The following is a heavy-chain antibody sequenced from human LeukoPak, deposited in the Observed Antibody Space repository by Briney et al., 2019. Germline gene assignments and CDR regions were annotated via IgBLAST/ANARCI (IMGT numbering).Heavy chain of an antibody. CDR2: IIPIFGTA. V-gene: IGHV1-69*13. D-gene: IGHD6-6*01. J-gene: IGHJ5*02. CDR3: ARDGALKAAQGPNWFDP. CDR1: GGTFSSYA. Sequence: SVKVSCKASGGTFSSYAISWVRQAPGQGLEWMGGIIPIFGTANYAQKFQGRVTITADESTSTAYMELSSLRSEDTAVYYCARDGALKAAQGPNWFDPWGKGTLVPVSS.